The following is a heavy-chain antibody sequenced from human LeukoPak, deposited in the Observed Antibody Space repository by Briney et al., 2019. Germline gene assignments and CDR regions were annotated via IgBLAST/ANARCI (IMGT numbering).Heavy chain of an antibody. D-gene: IGHD2-15*01. CDR3: ARDRGSFNWFDP. V-gene: IGHV3-30*02. CDR2: IRYDGSNK. Sequence: GGSLRLSCAASGFTFSSYGMHWVRQAPSKGLEWVAFIRYDGSNKYYADSVKGRFTISRDNSKNTLYLQMNSLRAEDTAVYYCARDRGSFNWFDPWGQGTLVTVSS. J-gene: IGHJ5*02. CDR1: GFTFSSYG.